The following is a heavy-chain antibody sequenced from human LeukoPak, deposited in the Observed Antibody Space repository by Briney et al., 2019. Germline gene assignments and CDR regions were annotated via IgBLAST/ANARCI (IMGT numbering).Heavy chain of an antibody. CDR3: ARGQVSSGCEFDY. Sequence: SETLSLTCAVYGGSFSGYYWSWIRQPPGKGLEWIGEINHSGSTNYNPSLKGRVTISVDTSKNQFSLKLSSVTAADTAVYYCARGQVSSGCEFDYWGQGTLVTVSS. J-gene: IGHJ4*02. CDR1: GGSFSGYY. CDR2: INHSGST. D-gene: IGHD6-19*01. V-gene: IGHV4-34*01.